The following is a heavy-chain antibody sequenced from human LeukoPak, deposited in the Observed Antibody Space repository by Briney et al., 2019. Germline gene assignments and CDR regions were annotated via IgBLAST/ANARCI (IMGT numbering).Heavy chain of an antibody. CDR2: ISDIGSI. D-gene: IGHD2-8*02. Sequence: KPSETLSLTCIVSGGSISSYYWSWIRQPPGKGLEWIAYISDIGSINYNPSLKSRVTISLDTSKNQFSLKLSSVTAADTAVYYCAGHHPRNTVDFWGQGTLVTVSS. J-gene: IGHJ4*02. CDR1: GGSISSYY. CDR3: AGHHPRNTVDF. V-gene: IGHV4-59*08.